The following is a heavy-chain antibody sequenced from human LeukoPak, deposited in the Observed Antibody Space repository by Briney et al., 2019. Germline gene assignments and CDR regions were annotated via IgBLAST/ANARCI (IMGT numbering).Heavy chain of an antibody. V-gene: IGHV4-39*01. CDR1: GGSISRSGYS. D-gene: IGHD1-26*01. Sequence: SETLPLTCSVSGGSISRSGYSWGWIRQPPGKGLEWIGTFHYGGSTDHNPSLKSRVTISVDMSKNQLSLRLSSVTAADTAVYYCGRLRYSGTYLFFDYWGQGALVTVSS. CDR3: GRLRYSGTYLFFDY. J-gene: IGHJ4*02. CDR2: FHYGGST.